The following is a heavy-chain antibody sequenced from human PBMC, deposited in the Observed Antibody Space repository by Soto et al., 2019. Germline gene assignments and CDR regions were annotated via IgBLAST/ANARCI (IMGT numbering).Heavy chain of an antibody. J-gene: IGHJ6*02. V-gene: IGHV4-59*01. D-gene: IGHD6-6*01. Sequence: PSETLSLTCTVSGGSISSYYWSWIRQPPGKGLEWIGYIYYSGSTNYNPSLKSRVTISVDTSKNQFSLKLSSVTAADTAVYYCARDRGSSSAGLQYYYYYYGMDVWGQGTTVTVSS. CDR3: ARDRGSSSAGLQYYYYYYGMDV. CDR2: IYYSGST. CDR1: GGSISSYY.